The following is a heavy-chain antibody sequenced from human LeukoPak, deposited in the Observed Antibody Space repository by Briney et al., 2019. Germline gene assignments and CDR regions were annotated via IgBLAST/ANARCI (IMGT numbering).Heavy chain of an antibody. CDR3: ARDRGAAAGTNWFDP. D-gene: IGHD6-13*01. V-gene: IGHV1-18*01. CDR1: GYTFTSYG. J-gene: IGHJ5*02. Sequence: ASVKVSCKASGYTFTSYGISWVRQAPGQGLEWMGWISAYNGNTNYAQKLQGRVTMTRDTSTSTVYMELSSLRSEDTAVYYCARDRGAAAGTNWFDPWGQGTLVTVSS. CDR2: ISAYNGNT.